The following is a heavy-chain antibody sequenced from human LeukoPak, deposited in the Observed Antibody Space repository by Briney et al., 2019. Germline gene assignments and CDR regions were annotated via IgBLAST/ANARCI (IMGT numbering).Heavy chain of an antibody. D-gene: IGHD3-3*01. J-gene: IGHJ4*02. CDR1: GYTFTGYY. CDR3: ARARFLEVEFDY. Sequence: ASVKVSCKASGYTFTGYYMHWVRQAPGQGLEWMGWINPNSGGTNYAQKFQGRVTMTRDTSISTAYMELSRLRSDDTAVYYCARARFLEVEFDYWGQGTLVTVSS. V-gene: IGHV1-2*02. CDR2: INPNSGGT.